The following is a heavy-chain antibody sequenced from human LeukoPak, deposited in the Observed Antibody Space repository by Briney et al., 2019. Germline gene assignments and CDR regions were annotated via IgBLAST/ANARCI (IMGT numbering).Heavy chain of an antibody. CDR1: GFTFSSYA. J-gene: IGHJ4*02. Sequence: GGSLRLSCAASGFTFSSYAMHWVRQAPGKGLEWVAVISYDGSNKYYADSVKGRFTISRDNSKNTLYLQMNSLRAEDTAVYYCARDGDYYDSSGYHKGFDYWGQGTLVTVSS. CDR2: ISYDGSNK. D-gene: IGHD3-22*01. V-gene: IGHV3-30*04. CDR3: ARDGDYYDSSGYHKGFDY.